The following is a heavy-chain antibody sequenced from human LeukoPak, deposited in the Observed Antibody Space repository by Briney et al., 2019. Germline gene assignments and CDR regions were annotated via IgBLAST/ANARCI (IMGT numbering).Heavy chain of an antibody. J-gene: IGHJ4*02. Sequence: GASVKVSCKASGYTFTSYDINWVRQATGQGLEWMGWMNPNSGNTGFAQKFQGRVTMTRDTSISTAYMELSSLRSEDTGVYYCARGQYSRRYSDYWGQGTLVSVSS. CDR3: ARGQYSRRYSDY. CDR1: GYTFTSYD. V-gene: IGHV1-8*01. CDR2: MNPNSGNT. D-gene: IGHD6-6*01.